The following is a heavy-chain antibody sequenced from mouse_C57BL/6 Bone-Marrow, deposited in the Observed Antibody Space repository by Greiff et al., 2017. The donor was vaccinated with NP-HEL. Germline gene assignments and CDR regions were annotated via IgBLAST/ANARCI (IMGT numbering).Heavy chain of an antibody. CDR3: AAGALITTVVANFDY. J-gene: IGHJ2*01. CDR2: IYPGSGST. V-gene: IGHV1-55*01. D-gene: IGHD1-1*01. CDR1: GYTFTSYW. Sequence: QVQLQQSGAELVKPGASVKMSCKASGYTFTSYWITWVKQRPGQGLEWIGDIYPGSGSTNYNEKFKSKATLTVDTSSSTAYMQLSSLTSEDSAVYYCAAGALITTVVANFDYWGQGTTLTVSS.